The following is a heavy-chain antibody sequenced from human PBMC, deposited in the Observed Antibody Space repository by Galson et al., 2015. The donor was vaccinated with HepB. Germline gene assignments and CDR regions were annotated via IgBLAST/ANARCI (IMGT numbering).Heavy chain of an antibody. Sequence: SLRLSCAASGFTFSSYGMTWFRQAPGKGLEWVSGISGRGGSTYYADSVKGRFTVSRDNSKNTLYLQMNSLRAEDTAVYYCAKGRDTMTNWGQGTLVTVSS. CDR1: GFTFSSYG. CDR3: AKGRDTMTN. CDR2: ISGRGGST. V-gene: IGHV3-23*01. J-gene: IGHJ4*02. D-gene: IGHD3-22*01.